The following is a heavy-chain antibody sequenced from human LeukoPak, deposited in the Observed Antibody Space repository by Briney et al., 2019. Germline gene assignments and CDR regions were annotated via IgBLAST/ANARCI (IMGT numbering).Heavy chain of an antibody. CDR2: MNPNSGNT. J-gene: IGHJ4*02. CDR1: GYTFISYD. V-gene: IGHV1-8*01. CDR3: ARGWGALYYFDY. D-gene: IGHD3-16*01. Sequence: ASVKVSCKASGYTFISYDINWVRQATGQGLEWMGWMNPNSGNTGYAQKFQGRVTMTRNTSISTAYMELSSLRSEDTAVYYCARGWGALYYFDYWGQGTLVTVSS.